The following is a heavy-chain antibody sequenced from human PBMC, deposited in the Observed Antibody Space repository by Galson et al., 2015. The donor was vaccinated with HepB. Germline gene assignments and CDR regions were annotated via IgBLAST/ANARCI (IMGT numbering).Heavy chain of an antibody. CDR2: IWYDGSNK. D-gene: IGHD6-19*01. CDR3: ARDGRIAVAGSFDY. CDR1: GFTFSSYG. V-gene: IGHV3-33*01. J-gene: IGHJ4*02. Sequence: SLRLSCAASGFTFSSYGMHWVRQAPGKGLEWVAVIWYDGSNKYYADSVKGRFTISRDNSENTLYLQMNSLRAEDTAVYYCARDGRIAVAGSFDYWGQGTLVTVSS.